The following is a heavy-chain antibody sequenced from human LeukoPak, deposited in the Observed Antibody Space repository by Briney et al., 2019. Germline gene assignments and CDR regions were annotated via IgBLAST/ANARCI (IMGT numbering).Heavy chain of an antibody. J-gene: IGHJ5*02. D-gene: IGHD5-12*01. V-gene: IGHV4-59*01. CDR2: IYYSGST. CDR1: GGSISSYY. CDR3: AGGYSGYDDNWFDP. Sequence: SETLSLTCTVSGGSISSYYWSWIRQPPGKGLEWIGYIYYSGSTNYNPSLKSRVTISVDTSKNQFSLKLSSVTAGDTAVYYCAGGYSGYDDNWFDPWGQGTLVTVSS.